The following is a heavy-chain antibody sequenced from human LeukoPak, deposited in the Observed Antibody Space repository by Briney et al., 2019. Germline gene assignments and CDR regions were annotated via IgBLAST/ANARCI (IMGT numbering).Heavy chain of an antibody. CDR2: INSDGSST. D-gene: IGHD5-18*01. J-gene: IGHJ6*03. Sequence: GGSLRLSCAASGFTFNNYDMHWVRQAPGKGLVWVSRINSDGSSTSYADSVKGRFTISRDNAKNTLYLQMNSLRAEDTAVYYCARGGYSYGVYYYYYYYMDVWGKGTTVTISS. CDR1: GFTFNNYD. CDR3: ARGGYSYGVYYYYYYYMDV. V-gene: IGHV3-74*01.